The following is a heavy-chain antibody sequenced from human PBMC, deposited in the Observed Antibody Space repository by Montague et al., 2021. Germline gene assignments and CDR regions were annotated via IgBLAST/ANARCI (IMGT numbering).Heavy chain of an antibody. D-gene: IGHD6-19*01. Sequence: ETLSLTCGLSGGSLSGYYWTWIRQTPGKGLDWIGNINHSGSAKYNPSLKNRVSISVGTSNNQFFLDLPSVTAADTAMYFCARGLFGTVNGQYSGGWYYFDKWGQGTMVTVSS. J-gene: IGHJ4*02. CDR3: ARGLFGTVNGQYSGGWYYFDK. CDR1: GGSLSGYY. CDR2: INHSGSA. V-gene: IGHV4-34*01.